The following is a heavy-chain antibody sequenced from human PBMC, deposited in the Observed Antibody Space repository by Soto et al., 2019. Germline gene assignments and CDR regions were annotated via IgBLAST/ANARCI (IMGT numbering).Heavy chain of an antibody. J-gene: IGHJ6*03. CDR3: ARATVWWLRSYYYMDV. CDR2: ISYDGSNK. Sequence: PGGSLRLSCAASGFTFSSYAMHWVRQAPGKGLEWVAVISYDGSNKYYADSVKGRFTISRDNSKNTLYLQMNSLRSEDTAVYYCARATVWWLRSYYYMDVWGKGTTVTVSS. V-gene: IGHV3-30-3*01. D-gene: IGHD5-12*01. CDR1: GFTFSSYA.